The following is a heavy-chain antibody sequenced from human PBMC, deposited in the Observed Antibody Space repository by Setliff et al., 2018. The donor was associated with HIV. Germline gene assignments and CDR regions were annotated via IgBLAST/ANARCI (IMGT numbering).Heavy chain of an antibody. CDR1: GGSFSGYY. CDR3: ARRPIKGYGPFDS. CDR2: VYYTGSI. Sequence: PSETLSLTCAVYGGSFSGYYWSWIRQPPGKGLEWIGSVYYTGSIKYNPSLESRVTISIDTSRNQFSLKLTSVTAADTAVYYCARRPIKGYGPFDSWGPGTLVTVSS. J-gene: IGHJ4*02. D-gene: IGHD2-15*01. V-gene: IGHV4-34*01.